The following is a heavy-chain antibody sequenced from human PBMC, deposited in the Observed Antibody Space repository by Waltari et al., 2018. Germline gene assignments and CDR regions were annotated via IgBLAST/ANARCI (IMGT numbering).Heavy chain of an antibody. CDR3: ATAGGGESIAAAEDY. J-gene: IGHJ4*02. D-gene: IGHD6-13*01. V-gene: IGHV1-69-2*01. Sequence: EVQLVQSGAEVKKPGATVKISCKASGYTFTDYYMHWVQQAPGKGLEWMGRVDPEDGETIYAKKCQGRVTITADTSTDTAYRERSSGRSGYTAVYYGATAGGGESIAAAEDYWGQGTLVTVSS. CDR2: VDPEDGET. CDR1: GYTFTDYY.